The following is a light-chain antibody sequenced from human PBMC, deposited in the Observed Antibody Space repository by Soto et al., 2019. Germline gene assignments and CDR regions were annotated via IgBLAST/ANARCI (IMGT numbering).Light chain of an antibody. J-gene: IGKJ1*01. CDR1: QGISNW. V-gene: IGKV1-5*03. CDR2: RAS. Sequence: DIQMTQSPSTLSASVGDRVTITCRASQGISNWLAWYQQKAGKAPKLLIYRASSLQSGVPSRFTGSGSGTEFTLTISSLQPDDFATYYCQQYDTYWTFGQGTKVVIK. CDR3: QQYDTYWT.